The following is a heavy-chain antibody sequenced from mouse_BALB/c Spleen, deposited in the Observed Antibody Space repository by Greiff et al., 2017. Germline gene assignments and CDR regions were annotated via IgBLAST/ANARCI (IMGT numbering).Heavy chain of an antibody. D-gene: IGHD2-4*01. V-gene: IGHV14-3*02. Sequence: VQLQQSGAELVKPGASVKLSCTASGFNIKDTYMHWVKQRPEQGLEWIGRIDPANGNTKYDPKFQGKATITADTSSNTAYLQLSSLTSEDTAVYYCANGDYEYDDAMDYWGQGTAVTVAS. CDR3: ANGDYEYDDAMDY. J-gene: IGHJ4*01. CDR1: GFNIKDTY. CDR2: IDPANGNT.